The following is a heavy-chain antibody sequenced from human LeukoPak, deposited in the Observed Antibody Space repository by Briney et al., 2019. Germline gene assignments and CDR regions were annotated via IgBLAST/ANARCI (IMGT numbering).Heavy chain of an antibody. J-gene: IGHJ4*02. Sequence: GGSLRLSCAASGFTFSTYSMNWVRQAPGKGLEWVSSISSSSSYIYYADSVKGRFTISRDNAKNSLYLQTNSLGAEDTAVYYCARSDIAAREYDFWGQGTLVTVSS. CDR1: GFTFSTYS. CDR2: ISSSSSYI. V-gene: IGHV3-21*01. D-gene: IGHD6-13*01. CDR3: ARSDIAAREYDF.